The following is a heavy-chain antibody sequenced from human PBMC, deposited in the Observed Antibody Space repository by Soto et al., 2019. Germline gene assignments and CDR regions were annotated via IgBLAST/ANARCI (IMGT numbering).Heavy chain of an antibody. D-gene: IGHD2-15*01. J-gene: IGHJ3*02. Sequence: QLQLQESGPGLVKPSETLSLTCTVSGGSISSSSYYWGWIRQPPGKGLEWIGSIYYSGSTYYNPSLKSRVTISVDTSKNQFSLKLSSVTAADTAVYYCARTISLGYCSGGSCYGNAFDIWGQGTMVTVSS. CDR2: IYYSGST. CDR3: ARTISLGYCSGGSCYGNAFDI. CDR1: GGSISSSSYY. V-gene: IGHV4-39*01.